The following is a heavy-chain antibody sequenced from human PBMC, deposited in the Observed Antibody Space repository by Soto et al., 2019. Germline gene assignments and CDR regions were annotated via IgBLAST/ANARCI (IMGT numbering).Heavy chain of an antibody. CDR3: ARDLLRYSSSWPLDY. Sequence: SETLSLTCTVSGGSISSYYWSWIRQPPGKGLEWIGYIYYSGSTNYNPSLKSRFTISRDNAKNSLYLQMNSLRAEDTAVYYCARDLLRYSSSWPLDYWGQGTLVTVSS. J-gene: IGHJ4*02. D-gene: IGHD6-13*01. CDR1: GGSISSYY. CDR2: IYYSGST. V-gene: IGHV4-59*12.